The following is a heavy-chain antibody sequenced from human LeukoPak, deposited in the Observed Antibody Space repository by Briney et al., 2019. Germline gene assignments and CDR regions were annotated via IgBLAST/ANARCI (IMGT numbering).Heavy chain of an antibody. Sequence: GGSLRLSCATSGFTFSIFPMHWVRQAPGKGPEWVALISSGSEKYYADFVKGRFTISRDNSKNMLYLQMNSLRADDTAVYYCARDLELSAVYYFDSWGQGTLVIVSS. CDR2: ISSGSEK. J-gene: IGHJ4*02. CDR3: ARDLELSAVYYFDS. CDR1: GFTFSIFP. D-gene: IGHD3-3*01. V-gene: IGHV3-30*04.